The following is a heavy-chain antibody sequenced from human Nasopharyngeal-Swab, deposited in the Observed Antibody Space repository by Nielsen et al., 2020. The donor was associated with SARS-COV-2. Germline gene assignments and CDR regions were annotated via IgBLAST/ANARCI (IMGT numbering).Heavy chain of an antibody. CDR2: ISHSGTS. J-gene: IGHJ6*02. V-gene: IGHV4-34*01. CDR3: ARGGPPGHHYHYYGLDV. Sequence: WIRQPPGKGLEWIGEISHSGTSKYNPALKSRVTISVDTSKNQVSLKLRSVTAADRGVYYCARGGPPGHHYHYYGLDVWGQGTTVTVSS. D-gene: IGHD1-14*01.